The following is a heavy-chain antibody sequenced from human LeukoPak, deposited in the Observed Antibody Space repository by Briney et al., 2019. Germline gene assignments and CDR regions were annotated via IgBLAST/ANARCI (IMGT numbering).Heavy chain of an antibody. Sequence: GGSLRLSCAASGFTFSSYAMSWVRQAPGKGLEWVSAISGSGGSTYYAVSVKGRFTISRDNSKNTLYLQMNSLSDEDTAVYYCAKPLYYDSSGYYIRPDAFDIWGQGTMVTVSS. V-gene: IGHV3-23*01. J-gene: IGHJ3*02. CDR2: ISGSGGST. D-gene: IGHD3-22*01. CDR1: GFTFSSYA. CDR3: AKPLYYDSSGYYIRPDAFDI.